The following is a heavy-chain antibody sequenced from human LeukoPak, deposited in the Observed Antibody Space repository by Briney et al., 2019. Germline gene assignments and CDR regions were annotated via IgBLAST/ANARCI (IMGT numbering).Heavy chain of an antibody. D-gene: IGHD3-10*01. V-gene: IGHV3-21*04. J-gene: IGHJ3*02. Sequence: PGGSLRLSCAASGFAFSSFGMNWVRQAPGKGLEWVSSIGSTTSYIYYADSVKGRFTISRDNAKNSLYLQMNSLRAEDTAVYYCASSYGSGSEGNAFDIWGQGTMVTVSS. CDR1: GFAFSSFG. CDR3: ASSYGSGSEGNAFDI. CDR2: IGSTTSYI.